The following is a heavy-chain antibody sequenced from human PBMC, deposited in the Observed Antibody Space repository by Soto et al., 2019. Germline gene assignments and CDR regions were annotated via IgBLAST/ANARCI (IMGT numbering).Heavy chain of an antibody. J-gene: IGHJ4*02. Sequence: PSETLSLTCTVSGGSISSSSYYWGWIRQPPGKGLEWIGSIYYSGSTYYNPSLKSRVTISVDTSKNQFSLKLSSVTAADTAVYYCARHLQDYGDSLGYWGQGTLVTVSS. D-gene: IGHD4-17*01. V-gene: IGHV4-39*01. CDR3: ARHLQDYGDSLGY. CDR1: GGSISSSSYY. CDR2: IYYSGST.